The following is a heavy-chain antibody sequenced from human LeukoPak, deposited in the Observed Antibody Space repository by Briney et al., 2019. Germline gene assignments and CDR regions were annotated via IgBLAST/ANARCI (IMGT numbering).Heavy chain of an antibody. J-gene: IGHJ6*03. V-gene: IGHV1-18*01. Sequence: GASVKVSCKASGYTFTSYGISGVRQAPGQGLEWMGWISAYNGNTNYARKLQGRVTMTTDTSTSTAYMELRSLRSDDTAVYYCARGSSSPTNYYYYYMDVWGKGTTVTVSS. CDR2: ISAYNGNT. CDR3: ARGSSSPTNYYYYYMDV. D-gene: IGHD6-6*01. CDR1: GYTFTSYG.